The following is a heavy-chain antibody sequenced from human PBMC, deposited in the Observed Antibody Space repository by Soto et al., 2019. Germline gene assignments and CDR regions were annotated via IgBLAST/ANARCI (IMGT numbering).Heavy chain of an antibody. CDR2: IYYNGRT. V-gene: IGHV4-59*08. D-gene: IGHD3-10*01. CDR3: LRPVLEGSGDI. CDR1: GGSVSNYY. J-gene: IGHJ4*03. Sequence: SETLSLTCAVAGGSVSNYYWSWIRQPPGKGLEWIGYIYYNGRTSYNPSLTSRLTISVDTSKNQFSLKLNSMTAADTAVYYCLRPVLEGSGDIWGQGTLVTVSS.